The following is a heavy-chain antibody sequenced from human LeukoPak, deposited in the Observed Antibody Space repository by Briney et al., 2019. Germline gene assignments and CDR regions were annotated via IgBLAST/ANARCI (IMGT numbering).Heavy chain of an antibody. J-gene: IGHJ4*02. CDR3: ARVPGPVGALDY. D-gene: IGHD1-26*01. Sequence: GGSLRLSCATSGFTFDDYGMSWVRQAQGKGLELISGINWNGGSTGYADSVKGRFTISRDNAKNSLYLQMNSLRAEDTALYYCARVPGPVGALDYWGQGTLVTVSS. V-gene: IGHV3-20*04. CDR1: GFTFDDYG. CDR2: INWNGGST.